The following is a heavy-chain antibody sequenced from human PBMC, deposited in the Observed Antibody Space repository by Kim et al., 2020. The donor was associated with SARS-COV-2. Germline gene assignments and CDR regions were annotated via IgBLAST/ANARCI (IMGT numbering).Heavy chain of an antibody. Sequence: GGSLRLSCAASGFTFDDYTMHWVRQAPGKGLEWVSLISWDGGSTYYADSVKGRFTISRDNSKNSLYLQMNSLRTEDTALYYCAKQGGSKDWYFDLWGRGTLVTVSS. J-gene: IGHJ2*01. D-gene: IGHD3-16*01. CDR3: AKQGGSKDWYFDL. V-gene: IGHV3-43*01. CDR1: GFTFDDYT. CDR2: ISWDGGST.